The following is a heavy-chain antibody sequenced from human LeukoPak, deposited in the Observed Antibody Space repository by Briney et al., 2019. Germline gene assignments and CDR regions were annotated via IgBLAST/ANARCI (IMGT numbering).Heavy chain of an antibody. V-gene: IGHV4-34*01. J-gene: IGHJ6*02. CDR1: GGSFSGYY. Sequence: SETLSLTCAVYGGSFSGYYWSWIRQPPGKGLEWIGEINHSGSTNYNPSLKSRVTISVDTSKNQFSLKLSSVTAADTAVYYCARGVSWLMVSGMDVWGQGTTVTASS. D-gene: IGHD2-8*01. CDR2: INHSGST. CDR3: ARGVSWLMVSGMDV.